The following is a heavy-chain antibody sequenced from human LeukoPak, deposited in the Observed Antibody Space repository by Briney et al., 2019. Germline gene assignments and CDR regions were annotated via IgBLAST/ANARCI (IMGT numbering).Heavy chain of an antibody. CDR1: GFSFSTYA. CDR2: ISGSGGST. J-gene: IGHJ4*02. Sequence: PGGSLRLSCVASGFSFSTYAMSWVRQAPGKGLEWVSSISGSGGSTYYADSVKGRFTISRDSSKNTLYLQMNSLRVEDTAVYYCSGGPGKTGKYYFDYWGQGNLVTVSS. D-gene: IGHD2-15*01. CDR3: SGGPGKTGKYYFDY. V-gene: IGHV3-23*01.